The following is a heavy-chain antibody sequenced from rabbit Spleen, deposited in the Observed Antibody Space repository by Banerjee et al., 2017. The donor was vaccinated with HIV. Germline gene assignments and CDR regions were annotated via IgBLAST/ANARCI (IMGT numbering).Heavy chain of an antibody. V-gene: IGHV1S40*01. CDR2: IAGGSSGFT. D-gene: IGHD8-1*01. Sequence: QSLEESGGDLVKPGASLTLTCTASGVSFSDKDVMCWVRQAPGKGLEWISCIAGGSSGFTYSATWAKGRFTISRTSSTTVTLQMTSLTVADTATYFCARDTGSSFSSYGMDLWGQGTLVTVS. CDR3: ARDTGSSFSSYGMDL. CDR1: GVSFSDKDV. J-gene: IGHJ6*01.